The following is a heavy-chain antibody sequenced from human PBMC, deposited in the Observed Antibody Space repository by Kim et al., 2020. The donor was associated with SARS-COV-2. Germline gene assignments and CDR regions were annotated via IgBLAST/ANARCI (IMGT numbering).Heavy chain of an antibody. J-gene: IGHJ5*02. CDR2: IVVGSGNT. CDR1: RFTFTSSA. Sequence: SVKVSCKASRFTFTSSAVQWVRQARGQRLEWIGWIVVGSGNTNYAQKFQERVTITRDMSTSTAYMELSSLRSEDTAVYYCAADTPTLGKRGYSGYSIIPWGQGTLVTVSS. D-gene: IGHD5-12*01. CDR3: AADTPTLGKRGYSGYSIIP. V-gene: IGHV1-58*01.